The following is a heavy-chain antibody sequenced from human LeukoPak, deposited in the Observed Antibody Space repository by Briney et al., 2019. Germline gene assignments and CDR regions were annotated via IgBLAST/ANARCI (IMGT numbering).Heavy chain of an antibody. Sequence: GGSLRLTCAASGFTFSTYAMTWVRQAPGKGLEWISGISAGGDRTYYADSVKGPFTISRDTSKNTLYLQMNSLRAEDTAEYYCARSTVGTSCCTAVDYWGQGTLVTVSS. CDR1: GFTFSTYA. D-gene: IGHD1-26*01. V-gene: IGHV3-23*01. CDR2: ISAGGDRT. J-gene: IGHJ4*02. CDR3: ARSTVGTSCCTAVDY.